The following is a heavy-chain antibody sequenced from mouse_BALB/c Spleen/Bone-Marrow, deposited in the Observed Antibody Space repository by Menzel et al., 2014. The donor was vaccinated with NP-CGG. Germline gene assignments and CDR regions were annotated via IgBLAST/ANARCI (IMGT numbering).Heavy chain of an antibody. V-gene: IGHV5-9-2*01. J-gene: IGHJ3*01. CDR2: ISGGGSYT. CDR3: ARHAYYDQTEVSFVY. Sequence: EVHLVESGGGLVQPGGSLKLSCAASGFTFSSYGMSWVRQTPEKRLEWVATISGGGSYTFYPDSVKGRFTISRDNAKNNLYLQLSSLRSEDTALYYCARHAYYDQTEVSFVYWGQGTLVTVSA. CDR1: GFTFSSYG. D-gene: IGHD2-4*01.